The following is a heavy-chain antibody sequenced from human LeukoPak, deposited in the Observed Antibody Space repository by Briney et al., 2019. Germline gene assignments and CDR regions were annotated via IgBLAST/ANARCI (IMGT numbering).Heavy chain of an antibody. Sequence: SETLSLTCTVSGYSISSGYYWGWIRQPPGKGLEWIGSIYHSGSTYYNPSLKSRVTISVDTSENQFSLKLSSVTAADTAVYYCARDASGSYSSGYWGQGTLVTVSS. J-gene: IGHJ4*02. D-gene: IGHD1-26*01. CDR3: ARDASGSYSSGY. CDR1: GYSISSGYY. V-gene: IGHV4-38-2*02. CDR2: IYHSGST.